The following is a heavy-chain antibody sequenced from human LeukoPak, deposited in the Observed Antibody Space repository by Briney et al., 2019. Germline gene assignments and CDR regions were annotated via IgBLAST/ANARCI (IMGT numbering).Heavy chain of an antibody. V-gene: IGHV1-18*01. CDR3: ARSSETMAAEYFDY. J-gene: IGHJ4*02. CDR1: GYTFTSYG. Sequence: ASVKVSCKASGYTFTSYGISWVRQAPGQGLEWMGWISAYNGNTNYAQKLQGRVTMTTDTSTSTAYMELRSLRSDDTAVYYCARSSETMAAEYFDYWGQGTLVTVSS. D-gene: IGHD4/OR15-4a*01. CDR2: ISAYNGNT.